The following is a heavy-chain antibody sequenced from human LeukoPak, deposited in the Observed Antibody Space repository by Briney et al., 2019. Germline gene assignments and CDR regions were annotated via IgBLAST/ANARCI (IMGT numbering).Heavy chain of an antibody. CDR3: AKERSGSFDP. J-gene: IGHJ5*02. CDR1: GFTFDDFA. V-gene: IGHV3-9*01. CDR2: ISWNSGSI. D-gene: IGHD3-3*01. Sequence: GGSLRLSCAASGFTFDDFAMHWVRQAPGKGLEWVSGISWNSGSIGYADSVKGRFTISRDNAKNSLYLQMNSLRAEDTALYYCAKERSGSFDPWGQGTLVTVSS.